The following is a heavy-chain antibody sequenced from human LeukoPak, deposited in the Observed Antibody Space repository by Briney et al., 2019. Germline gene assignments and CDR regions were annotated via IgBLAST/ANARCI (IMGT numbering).Heavy chain of an antibody. CDR3: ARQVGVSGSCLADI. V-gene: IGHV4-39*01. Sequence: PSETLSLTCTVSGGSISSSSYYWGWIRQPPGKGLEWIGSIYYSGSTYYNPSLKSRVTISVDTPKNQFSLKLSSVTAADTAVYYCARQVGVSGSCLADIWGQGTMVTVSS. D-gene: IGHD1-26*01. J-gene: IGHJ3*02. CDR2: IYYSGST. CDR1: GGSISSSSYY.